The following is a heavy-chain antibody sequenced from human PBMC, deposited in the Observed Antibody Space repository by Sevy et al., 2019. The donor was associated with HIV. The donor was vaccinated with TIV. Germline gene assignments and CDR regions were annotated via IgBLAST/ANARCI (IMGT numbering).Heavy chain of an antibody. CDR1: GFYFRNYS. CDR3: ARPYCSGDDCYSELDY. J-gene: IGHJ4*02. V-gene: IGHV3-48*02. CDR2: ISSGSGTI. Sequence: GGSLRLSCAASGFYFRNYSMTWVCQAPGKGLDWVSYISSGSGTIHYADSVKDRFTISRDNAKNSLFLQMNSLRDEDTAIYYCARPYCSGDDCYSELDYWGQGILVTVSS. D-gene: IGHD2-15*01.